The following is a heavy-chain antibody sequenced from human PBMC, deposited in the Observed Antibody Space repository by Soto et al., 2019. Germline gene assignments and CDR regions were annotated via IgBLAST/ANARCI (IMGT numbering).Heavy chain of an antibody. CDR2: SWYDGKT. CDR1: VITLAAHG. Sequence: GPLRLSCLTSVITLAAHGMHWFRQAPGKGLEWVALSWYDGKTFYGDSVKGRFTISRDTSTVFLDMRSLRPDDTAVYFCARVRNNNDKRLDVWGQGTTVTVSS. J-gene: IGHJ6*02. V-gene: IGHV3-33*01. D-gene: IGHD2-8*01. CDR3: ARVRNNNDKRLDV.